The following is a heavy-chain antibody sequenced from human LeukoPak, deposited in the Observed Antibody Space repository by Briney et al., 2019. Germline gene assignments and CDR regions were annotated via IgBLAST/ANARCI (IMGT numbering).Heavy chain of an antibody. D-gene: IGHD5/OR15-5a*01. CDR2: MYYSGST. CDR3: ARLGQVSCWFDP. J-gene: IGHJ5*02. CDR1: GGSISGYY. V-gene: IGHV4-59*01. Sequence: SETLSLTCTVSGGSISGYYWSWIRQPPGKGLEWIAYMYYSGSTKYNPSLKSRVIMSVDTSKNQFSLKLTSVTAADTAVYYCARLGQVSCWFDPWGQGTLVTVSS.